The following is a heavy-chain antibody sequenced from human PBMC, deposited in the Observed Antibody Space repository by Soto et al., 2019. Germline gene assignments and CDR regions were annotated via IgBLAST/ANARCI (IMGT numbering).Heavy chain of an antibody. D-gene: IGHD2-8*01. Sequence: EVQLVESGGGLIQPGGSLRLSCAASGFTVSSNYMSWVRQAPGKGLEWVSVIYSGGSTYYADSVKGRFTISRDNSKNTLYLQMNSLRAEDTAVYYCVRGYCTNGVCFRNYYYYGMDVWGQGTTVTVSS. V-gene: IGHV3-53*01. CDR3: VRGYCTNGVCFRNYYYYGMDV. CDR2: IYSGGST. CDR1: GFTVSSNY. J-gene: IGHJ6*02.